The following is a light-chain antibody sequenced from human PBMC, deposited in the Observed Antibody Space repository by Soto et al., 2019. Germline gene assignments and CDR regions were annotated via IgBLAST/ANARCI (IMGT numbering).Light chain of an antibody. CDR3: QQYDDLPFT. CDR1: QNIRTY. J-gene: IGKJ3*01. Sequence: DIQMTQSPSSLSASVGDRVTITCQASQNIRTYLNWYQQKPGQAPKLLIDDASNLVKGVPSSFSGSGSWTDFTFTISSLQPEDIATYYCQQYDDLPFTFGPGTKVDIK. CDR2: DAS. V-gene: IGKV1-33*01.